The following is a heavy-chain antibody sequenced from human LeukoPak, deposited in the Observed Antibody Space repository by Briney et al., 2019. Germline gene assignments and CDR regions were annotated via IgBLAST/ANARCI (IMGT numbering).Heavy chain of an antibody. J-gene: IGHJ4*02. CDR1: GFTSSSYA. D-gene: IGHD3-3*01. V-gene: IGHV3-23*01. Sequence: PGAPLRLSCAASGFTSSSYAMSWVRQAPGKGLEWVSAISGGGGSTYYADSVKGRFTISRDNSKNTLYLQMNSLRAEDTAVYYCAKTYYNFWSGYFDYWGQGTLVTVSS. CDR2: ISGGGGST. CDR3: AKTYYNFWSGYFDY.